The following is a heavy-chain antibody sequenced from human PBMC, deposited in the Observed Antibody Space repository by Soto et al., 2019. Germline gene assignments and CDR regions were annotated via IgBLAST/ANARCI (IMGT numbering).Heavy chain of an antibody. CDR1: GGSISSYY. CDR3: ARVPDTYYYYGMDV. V-gene: IGHV4-59*01. CDR2: IYYSGST. Sequence: SETLSLTCTVSGGSISSYYWSWIRQPPGKGLEWIGYIYYSGSTNYNPSLKSRVTISVDTSKNQFSLKLSSVTAADTAVYYCARVPDTYYYYGMDVWGQGTTVTVS. J-gene: IGHJ6*02.